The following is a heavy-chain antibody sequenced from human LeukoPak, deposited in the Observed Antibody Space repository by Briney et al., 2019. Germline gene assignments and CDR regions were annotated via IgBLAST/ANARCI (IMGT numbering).Heavy chain of an antibody. J-gene: IGHJ4*02. CDR1: GFTFSSYA. CDR2: ISSNGGST. CDR3: ARSLVAGTVDY. D-gene: IGHD6-19*01. V-gene: IGHV3-64D*06. Sequence: QPGGSLRLSCSASGFTFSSYAMHWVRQAPGKGLEYVSAISSNGGSTYYADSVKGRFTISRDNSKNTLYLQMSSLRPEDTAVYYCARSLVAGTVDYWGQGTLVTVFS.